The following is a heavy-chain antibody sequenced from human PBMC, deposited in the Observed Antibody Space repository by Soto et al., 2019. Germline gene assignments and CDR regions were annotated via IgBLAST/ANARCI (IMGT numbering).Heavy chain of an antibody. V-gene: IGHV1-18*04. D-gene: IGHD2-15*01. CDR2: ISAYNGDT. CDR3: ARGPAGGLRGGVSY. CDR1: GYTFTNYG. J-gene: IGHJ4*02. Sequence: GASVKVSCKTSGYTFTNYGITWVRQAPGQGLKWMGWISAYNGDTNYAQKFQGRVIMTTDTSTTTAYMELRSLRSGDTAVYYCARGPAGGLRGGVSYWGQGTLVTVSS.